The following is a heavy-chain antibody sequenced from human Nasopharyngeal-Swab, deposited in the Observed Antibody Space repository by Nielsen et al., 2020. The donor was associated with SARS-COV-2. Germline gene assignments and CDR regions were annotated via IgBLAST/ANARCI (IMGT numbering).Heavy chain of an antibody. CDR1: GFTFSSYA. V-gene: IGHV3-23*01. CDR3: AKLGCSGGSCYRMLDYYYYMDV. Sequence: GESLKISCAASGFTFSSYAMSWVRQAPGKGLEWVSAISGSGGSTYYADSVKGRFTISRDNSKNTLYLQMNSLRAEDTAVYYCAKLGCSGGSCYRMLDYYYYMDVWGKGTTVTVSS. D-gene: IGHD2-15*01. CDR2: ISGSGGST. J-gene: IGHJ6*03.